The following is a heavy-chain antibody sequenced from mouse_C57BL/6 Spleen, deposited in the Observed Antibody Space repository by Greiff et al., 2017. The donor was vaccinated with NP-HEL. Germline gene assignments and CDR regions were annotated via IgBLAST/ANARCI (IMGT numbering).Heavy chain of an antibody. Sequence: QVQLKQSGAELVRPGASVTLSCKASGYTFTDYEMHWVKQTPVHGLEWIGAIDPETGGTAYNQKFKGKAILTADKSSSTAYMELRSLTSEDSAVYYCTRSSYSKGGFAYWGQGTLVTVSA. CDR3: TRSSYSKGGFAY. D-gene: IGHD2-5*01. V-gene: IGHV1-15*01. J-gene: IGHJ3*01. CDR2: IDPETGGT. CDR1: GYTFTDYE.